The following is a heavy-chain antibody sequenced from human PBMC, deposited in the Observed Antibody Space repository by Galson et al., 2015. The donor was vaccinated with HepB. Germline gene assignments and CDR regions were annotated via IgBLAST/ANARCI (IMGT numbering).Heavy chain of an antibody. CDR2: ISSSSSYI. CDR1: GFTFSSYS. CDR3: ASCRSYHYYGMDV. Sequence: SLRLSCAASGFTFSSYSMNWVRQAPGKGLEWVSSISSSSSYIYYADSVKGRFTISRDNAKNSLYLQMNSLRAEDTAVYYCASCRSYHYYGMDVWGQGTTVTVSS. V-gene: IGHV3-21*01. J-gene: IGHJ6*02. D-gene: IGHD2-15*01.